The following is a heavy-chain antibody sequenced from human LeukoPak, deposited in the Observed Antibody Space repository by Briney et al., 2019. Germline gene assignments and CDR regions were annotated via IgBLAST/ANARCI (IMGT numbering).Heavy chain of an antibody. CDR3: ATVRTRGYSDYDAFDY. CDR1: GYTFTSYY. CDR2: INPNSGGT. J-gene: IGHJ4*02. Sequence: ASVKVSCKTSGYTFTSYYMRWVRQAPGQGLEWMGWINPNSGGTNYAQKFQGRVTMTRDTSISTAYMELSRLRSDDTAVYYCATVRTRGYSDYDAFDYWGQGTLVTVSS. V-gene: IGHV1-2*02. D-gene: IGHD5-12*01.